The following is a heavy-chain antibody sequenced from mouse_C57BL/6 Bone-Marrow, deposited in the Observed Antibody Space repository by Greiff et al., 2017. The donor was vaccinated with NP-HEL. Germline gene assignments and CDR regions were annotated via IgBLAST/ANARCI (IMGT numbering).Heavy chain of an antibody. J-gene: IGHJ1*03. V-gene: IGHV1-55*01. CDR3: ARYYYGSSNWYFDV. D-gene: IGHD1-1*01. CDR1: GYTFTSYW. Sequence: QVQLQQPGAELVKPGASVKMSCKASGYTFTSYWITWVKQRPGQGLEWIGDIYPGSGSTNYIEKFKSKATLTVDTSSSTAYMQLSSLTSEDSAVYYCARYYYGSSNWYFDVWGTGTTVTVSS. CDR2: IYPGSGST.